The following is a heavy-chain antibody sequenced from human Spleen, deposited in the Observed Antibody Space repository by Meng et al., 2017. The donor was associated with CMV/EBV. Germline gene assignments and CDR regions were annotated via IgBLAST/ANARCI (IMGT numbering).Heavy chain of an antibody. CDR1: GDSVSSNSAA. J-gene: IGHJ4*02. V-gene: IGHV6-1*01. Sequence: QVRLHQSGPGLVKPPQTLSLPWAISGDSVSSNSAAWNWIRQSPSRGLEWLGRTYYRSKWYNDYAVSVKSRITINPDTSKNQFSLQPNSVTPEDTAVYYCARVQRDFWSGYLAIWGQGTLVTVSS. CDR2: TYYRSKWYN. D-gene: IGHD3-3*01. CDR3: ARVQRDFWSGYLAI.